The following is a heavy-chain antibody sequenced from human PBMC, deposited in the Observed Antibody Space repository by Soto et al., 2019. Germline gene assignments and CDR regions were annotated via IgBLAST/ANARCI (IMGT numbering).Heavy chain of an antibody. V-gene: IGHV3-30-3*01. D-gene: IGHD5-18*01. Sequence: QVQLVESGGGVVQPGRSLRLSCAASGFAFSGYSMQWVRQPPGKGLEWVAVIKHDGSETYYADSVKGRITVSKPDFKTPLYLQMNSLRPEDTALYHSARISYGYSYVGAVASWGQGALVIVSS. CDR2: IKHDGSET. CDR1: GFAFSGYS. J-gene: IGHJ4*02. CDR3: ARISYGYSYVGAVAS.